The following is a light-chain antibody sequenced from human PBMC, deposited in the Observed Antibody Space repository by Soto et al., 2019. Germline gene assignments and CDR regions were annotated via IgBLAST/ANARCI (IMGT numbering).Light chain of an antibody. CDR3: QHLDTNWP. V-gene: IGKV1-5*01. CDR1: QYISAW. Sequence: DIQMTQSPSTLSASAGDRVTITCRASQYISAWLAWYQQKPGEAPTLLIYDASSLESGVPSRFSGGGSETEFTLTITGLRPDDFATYYCQHLDTNWPFGQGTKVDIK. J-gene: IGKJ1*01. CDR2: DAS.